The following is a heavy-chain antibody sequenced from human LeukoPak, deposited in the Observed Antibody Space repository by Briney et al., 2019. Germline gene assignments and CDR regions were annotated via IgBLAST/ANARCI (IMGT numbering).Heavy chain of an antibody. CDR1: GGSFSGYY. J-gene: IGHJ5*02. D-gene: IGHD3-10*01. V-gene: IGHV4-34*01. CDR3: ARPRGVRGVSWFDP. Sequence: SETLSLTCAVYGGSFSGYYWSWIRQPPGKGLEWIGEINHSGSTNYNPSLKSRVTISVDTSKNQFSLKLSSVTAADTAVYYCARPRGVRGVSWFDPWGQGTLVTVSS. CDR2: INHSGST.